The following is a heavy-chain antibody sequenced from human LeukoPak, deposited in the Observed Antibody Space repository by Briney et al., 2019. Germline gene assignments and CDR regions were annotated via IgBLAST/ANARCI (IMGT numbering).Heavy chain of an antibody. D-gene: IGHD6-13*01. CDR2: INPSGGST. CDR1: GYTFTTDY. Sequence: ASVKVSCKASGYTFTTDYIHWVRQAPGQGLERMGIINPSGGSTTYAQKFQGRVIMTGDTSTSTVYMELRSLRSEDTAVYYCARRVVVAAAGQTHDWFDPWGQGTLVTVSS. J-gene: IGHJ5*02. CDR3: ARRVVVAAAGQTHDWFDP. V-gene: IGHV1-46*01.